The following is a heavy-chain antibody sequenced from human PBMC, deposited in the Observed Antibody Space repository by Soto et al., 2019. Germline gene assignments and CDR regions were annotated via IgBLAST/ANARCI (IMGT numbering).Heavy chain of an antibody. D-gene: IGHD5-18*01. CDR3: ARGGDTAMVAFDY. V-gene: IGHV4-34*01. J-gene: IGHJ4*02. Sequence: SETLSLTCAVYGGSFSGYYWSWIRQPPGKGLEWIGEINHSGSTNYNPSLKSRVTISVDTSKNQFSLKPSSVTAADTAVYYCARGGDTAMVAFDYWGQGTLVTVSS. CDR1: GGSFSGYY. CDR2: INHSGST.